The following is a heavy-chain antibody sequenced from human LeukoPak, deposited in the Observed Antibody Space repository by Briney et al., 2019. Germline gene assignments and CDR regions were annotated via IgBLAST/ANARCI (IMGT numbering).Heavy chain of an antibody. CDR1: GFTFSSYS. J-gene: IGHJ4*02. V-gene: IGHV3-48*02. Sequence: GSLRLSYAASGFTFSSYSMNWVRQAPGKGLEWVSYISSSSSTIYYADSVKGRFTISRDNAKNSLYLQMNSLRDEDTAVYYCARTYDYVWGIDYWGQGTLVTVSS. D-gene: IGHD3-16*01. CDR2: ISSSSSTI. CDR3: ARTYDYVWGIDY.